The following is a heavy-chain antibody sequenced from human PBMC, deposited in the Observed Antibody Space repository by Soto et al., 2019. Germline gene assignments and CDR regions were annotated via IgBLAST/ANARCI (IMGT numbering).Heavy chain of an antibody. CDR3: AKGARGRVFGGVLWFDP. Sequence: ELQLLESGGGLVQPGGSLRLSCAASGFTFSSYAMSWVRQAPGKGLEWVSAISGSGGSTYYADSVQGRFTISRDNSKNTLYLQMNSLRAEDTAVYYCAKGARGRVFGGVLWFDPGGQGTLVTGSS. D-gene: IGHD3-16*01. CDR2: ISGSGGST. J-gene: IGHJ5*02. CDR1: GFTFSSYA. V-gene: IGHV3-23*01.